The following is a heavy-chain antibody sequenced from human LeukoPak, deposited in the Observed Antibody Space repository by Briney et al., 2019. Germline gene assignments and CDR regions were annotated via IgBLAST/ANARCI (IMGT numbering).Heavy chain of an antibody. V-gene: IGHV1-18*01. CDR2: ISPYNGNT. J-gene: IGHJ4*02. CDR1: GYTFTNYG. Sequence: ASVKVSRKASGYTFTNYGISWVRQAPGQGLEWMAWISPYNGNTKYAQKFQGRVTMTTDTSTSTAYMELRNLGSDDTAVYYCAIEGPGELDPTFDYWGQGTLVTVSS. D-gene: IGHD1-26*01. CDR3: AIEGPGELDPTFDY.